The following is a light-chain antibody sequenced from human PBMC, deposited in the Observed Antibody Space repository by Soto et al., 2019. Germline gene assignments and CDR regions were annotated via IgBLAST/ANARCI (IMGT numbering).Light chain of an antibody. CDR1: QGISSS. CDR3: QQVYGYPRT. CDR2: SAS. Sequence: DIQLTQSPSFLSASVGDRVTITCRASQGISSSLAWYQQKPGKAPKVLIYSASTLQSGVPSRFSGSGSGTGFTLTISSLQAEDFASYYCQQVYGYPRTFGQGTKVDNK. J-gene: IGKJ1*01. V-gene: IGKV1-9*01.